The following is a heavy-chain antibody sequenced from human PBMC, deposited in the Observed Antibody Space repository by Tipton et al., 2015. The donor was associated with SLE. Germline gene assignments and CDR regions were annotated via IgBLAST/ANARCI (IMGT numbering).Heavy chain of an antibody. D-gene: IGHD6-13*01. J-gene: IGHJ4*02. V-gene: IGHV4-59*08. CDR2: IYYSGST. Sequence: TLSLTCTVSGGSISSYYWSWIRQPPGKGLEWIGYIYYSGSTNYNPSLKSRVTISVDTSKNQFSLKLSSVTAADTAVYYCALGAAAANFDYWGQGTLATVSS. CDR1: GGSISSYY. CDR3: ALGAAAANFDY.